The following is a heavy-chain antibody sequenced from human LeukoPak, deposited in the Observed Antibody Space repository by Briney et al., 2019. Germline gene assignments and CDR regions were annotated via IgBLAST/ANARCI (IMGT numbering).Heavy chain of an antibody. CDR3: ARGQGPYYYGSGSSTFDY. J-gene: IGHJ4*02. CDR2: ISAYNGNT. V-gene: IGHV1-18*04. CDR1: GYTFTSYG. Sequence: ASVKVSCKASGYTFTSYGTSWVRQAPGQGLEWMGWISAYNGNTNYAQKLQGRVTMTTDTSTSTAYMELRSLRSDDTAVYYCARGQGPYYYGSGSSTFDYWGQGTLVTVSS. D-gene: IGHD3-10*01.